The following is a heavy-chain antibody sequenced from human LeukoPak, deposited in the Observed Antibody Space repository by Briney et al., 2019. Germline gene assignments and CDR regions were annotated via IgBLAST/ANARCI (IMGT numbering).Heavy chain of an antibody. D-gene: IGHD3-16*02. V-gene: IGHV4-4*02. CDR1: GGSISSSNW. CDR2: IYHSGST. CDR3: ARATRLGELSPTFDY. Sequence: SETLSLTCAVSGGSISSSNWWSWVRQPPGKGLEWIGEIYHSGSTNYNPSLKSRVTISVDTSKNQFSLKLSSVTAADTAVYYCARATRLGELSPTFDYWGQGTLVTVSS. J-gene: IGHJ4*02.